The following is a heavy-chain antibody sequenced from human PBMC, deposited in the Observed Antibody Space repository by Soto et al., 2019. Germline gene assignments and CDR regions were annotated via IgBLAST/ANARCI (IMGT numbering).Heavy chain of an antibody. V-gene: IGHV4-59*01. CDR3: ARGYNWNDPPYYYYMDV. J-gene: IGHJ6*03. D-gene: IGHD1-1*01. Sequence: PSETLSLTCTVSGGSISSYYWSWIRQPPGKGLEWIGYIYYSGSTNYNPSLKSRVTISVDTSKNQFSLKLSSVTAADTAVYYCARGYNWNDPPYYYYMDVWGKGTTVTVSS. CDR2: IYYSGST. CDR1: GGSISSYY.